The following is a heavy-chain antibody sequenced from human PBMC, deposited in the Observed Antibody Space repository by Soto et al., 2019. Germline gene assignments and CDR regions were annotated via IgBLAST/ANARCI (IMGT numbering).Heavy chain of an antibody. CDR2: ISSRSTAI. V-gene: IGHV3-11*01. CDR3: AREVIAVAGSYFDY. J-gene: IGHJ4*02. D-gene: IGHD6-19*01. Sequence: QVQLVESGGDLVKPGGSLRLSCAASGFTFSDYYMCWIRQAPGKGLEWVSYISSRSTAIYYADSVKGRFTISRDNAKNSLYLQLNSLRAEDTAVYYCAREVIAVAGSYFDYWGLGAVVTVS. CDR1: GFTFSDYY.